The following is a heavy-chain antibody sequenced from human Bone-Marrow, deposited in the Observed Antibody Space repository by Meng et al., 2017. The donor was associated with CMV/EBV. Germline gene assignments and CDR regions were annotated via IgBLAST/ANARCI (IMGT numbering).Heavy chain of an antibody. Sequence: ASVKVSCKTSGYIHTSYFMHWVRQAPGQGLEWMGVIDPSGGSTTYAQKFQGRVTMTRDTSTNTIYMELSSLRSEDTAIHYCARDLDIVVAPAAEDEYWGQGTLVTVSS. CDR1: GYIHTSYF. CDR2: IDPSGGST. CDR3: ARDLDIVVAPAAEDEY. J-gene: IGHJ4*02. V-gene: IGHV1-46*01. D-gene: IGHD2-2*03.